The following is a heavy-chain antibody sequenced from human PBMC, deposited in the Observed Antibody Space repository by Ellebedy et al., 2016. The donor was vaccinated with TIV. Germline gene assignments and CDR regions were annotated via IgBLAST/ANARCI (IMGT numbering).Heavy chain of an antibody. CDR2: IKSKTDGGTT. V-gene: IGHV3-15*01. D-gene: IGHD3-22*01. CDR1: GFTFSSYS. J-gene: IGHJ4*02. Sequence: PGGSLRLSCAASGFTFSSYSMNWVRQAPGKGLEWVGRIKSKTDGGTTDYAAPVKGRFSISRDDSKSTLYLQMNSLKTEDTAVYYCTTDYYYSGGYVELYYWGQGTLVTVSS. CDR3: TTDYYYSGGYVELYY.